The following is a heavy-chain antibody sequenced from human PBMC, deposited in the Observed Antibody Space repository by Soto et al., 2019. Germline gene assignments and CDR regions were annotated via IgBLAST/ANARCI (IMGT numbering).Heavy chain of an antibody. CDR1: GYTFTSSG. CDR3: ARAGAAPYYCYGMDV. CDR2: ISTYNGDT. V-gene: IGHV1-18*01. Sequence: QVQLVQSGAEVRKPGASVKVSCKASGYTFTSSGISWLRQAPGQGLEWMGWISTYNGDTNDAPKFQDRVTMTIDRSXXTAYMELRSLRSDDAAVYYCARAGAAPYYCYGMDVWGQGTRVTVSS. D-gene: IGHD2-15*01. J-gene: IGHJ6*02.